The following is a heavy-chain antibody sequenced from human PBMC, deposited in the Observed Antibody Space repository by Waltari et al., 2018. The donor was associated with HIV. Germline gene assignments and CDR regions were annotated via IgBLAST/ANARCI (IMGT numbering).Heavy chain of an antibody. Sequence: QVQLQESGPGLVKPSQTLSLTCTVSGGSISSGSYYWSWIRQPAGKGLEWIGRIYTSGSTNYNPSLKSRVTISVDTSKNQFSLKLSSVTAADTAVYYCARFGSGWADYWGQGTLVTVSS. CDR1: GGSISSGSYY. D-gene: IGHD6-19*01. CDR3: ARFGSGWADY. V-gene: IGHV4-61*02. CDR2: IYTSGST. J-gene: IGHJ4*02.